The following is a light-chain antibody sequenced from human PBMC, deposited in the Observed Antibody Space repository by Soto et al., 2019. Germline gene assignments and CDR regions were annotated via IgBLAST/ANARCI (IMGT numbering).Light chain of an antibody. CDR3: QQYDNWPPWT. CDR1: QTVGSN. Sequence: EIEMAQSPATLSVSPGERATLSCRASQTVGSNLAWYQHRPGQAPRLLIYGASTGATGIPARFSGSGSGTEFTLTISSLQSEDFAVYYCQQYDNWPPWTFGQGTKVDIK. CDR2: GAS. V-gene: IGKV3-15*01. J-gene: IGKJ1*01.